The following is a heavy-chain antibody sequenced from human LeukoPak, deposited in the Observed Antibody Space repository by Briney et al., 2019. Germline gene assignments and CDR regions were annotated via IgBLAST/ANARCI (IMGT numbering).Heavy chain of an antibody. Sequence: GGSLRLSCAASGFTFSSYAIHWVRQAPGKGLEWVAVISYDGSNKYYADSVKGRFTISRDNSKNTLYLQMSSLRAEDTALYYCAKANYQLLAPNHPYGLDVWGQGTTVTVSS. V-gene: IGHV3-30-3*01. CDR3: AKANYQLLAPNHPYGLDV. CDR2: ISYDGSNK. J-gene: IGHJ6*02. CDR1: GFTFSSYA. D-gene: IGHD2-2*01.